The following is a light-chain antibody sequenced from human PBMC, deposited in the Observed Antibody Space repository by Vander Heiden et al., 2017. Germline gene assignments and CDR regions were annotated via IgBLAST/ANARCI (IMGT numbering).Light chain of an antibody. CDR3: QQYGSSRNVWT. CDR2: GAS. Sequence: EIVLTQSPGTLSLSPGESATLSCRASQSVSSSYLAWYQQKPGQAPRLLTYGASSRATGIPDRFSGSGSGTDFTLTISRLEPEDFAVYYCQQYGSSRNVWTFGQGTKVEIK. J-gene: IGKJ1*01. CDR1: QSVSSSY. V-gene: IGKV3-20*01.